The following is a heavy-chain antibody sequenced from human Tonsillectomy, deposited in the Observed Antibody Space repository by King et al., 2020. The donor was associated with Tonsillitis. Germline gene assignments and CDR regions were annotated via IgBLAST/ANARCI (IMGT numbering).Heavy chain of an antibody. J-gene: IGHJ4*02. D-gene: IGHD4/OR15-4a*01. Sequence: EVQLVESGGGLVQPGESLRLSCAASGFTFSSYAMSWVRQAPGKGLELVSGISNIDDITYYTDSVKGRFTISRDISKNTLYLLMTSLRAEDTAVYYCAKRFGANSGGFDYWGQGTLVSVSS. CDR1: GFTFSSYA. CDR2: ISNIDDIT. V-gene: IGHV3-23*04. CDR3: AKRFGANSGGFDY.